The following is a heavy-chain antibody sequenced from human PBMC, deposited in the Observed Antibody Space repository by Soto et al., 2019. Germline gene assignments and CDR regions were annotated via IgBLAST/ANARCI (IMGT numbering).Heavy chain of an antibody. CDR1: GFSLSTSGMR. Sequence: SGPTLVNPTQTVTLTCTFSGFSLSTSGMRVNWIRQPPGKALEWLARLDWDDEKFYSTSLKTRLTISKDTSKNQVVLTMTNMDPVDTATYYCARSSIAVGGFDPWGQGTLVTVSS. CDR3: ARSSIAVGGFDP. V-gene: IGHV2-70*04. CDR2: LDWDDEK. J-gene: IGHJ5*02. D-gene: IGHD6-19*01.